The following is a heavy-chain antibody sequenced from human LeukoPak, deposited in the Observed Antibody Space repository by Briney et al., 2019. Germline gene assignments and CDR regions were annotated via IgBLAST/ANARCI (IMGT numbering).Heavy chain of an antibody. CDR3: AKGKSGYDFVWGSRPLDF. Sequence: APVKVSFKASGYTFTSYDINWVRQATGQGGEWMGWMNPNSGGTGYAQKFQGRVTMTRNTSINTAYMELSSLRSEDTAVYYCAKGKSGYDFVWGSRPLDFWGQGTLVTVSS. J-gene: IGHJ4*02. D-gene: IGHD5-12*01. CDR1: GYTFTSYD. CDR2: MNPNSGGT. V-gene: IGHV1-8*01.